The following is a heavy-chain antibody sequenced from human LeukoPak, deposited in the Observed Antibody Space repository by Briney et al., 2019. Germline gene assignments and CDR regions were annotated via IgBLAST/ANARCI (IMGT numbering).Heavy chain of an antibody. CDR3: PRDVGGSHAWFDP. J-gene: IGHJ5*02. CDR1: GFTFSSYA. D-gene: IGHD3-16*01. V-gene: IGHV3-23*01. CDR2: ISGSGGST. Sequence: GRSLRLSCAASGFTFSSYAMSWVRQAPGKGLEWVSAISGSGGSTYYADSVKGRFTISRDNSKNTLYLQMNSLRAEDTAVYYCPRDVGGSHAWFDPWGQGTLVTVSS.